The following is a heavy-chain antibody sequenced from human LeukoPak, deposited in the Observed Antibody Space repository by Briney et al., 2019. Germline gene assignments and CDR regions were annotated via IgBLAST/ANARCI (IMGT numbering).Heavy chain of an antibody. D-gene: IGHD3-9*01. Sequence: GGSLRLSCAASGFTFGSYSMNWVRQAPGKGLEWVSSISSSSSYIYYADSVKGRFTISRDNAKNSLYLQMNSLRAEDTAVYYCAREPSGDYDILTGSPLSHWGQGTMVTDSS. CDR1: GFTFGSYS. CDR2: ISSSSSYI. CDR3: AREPSGDYDILTGSPLSH. V-gene: IGHV3-21*01. J-gene: IGHJ3*01.